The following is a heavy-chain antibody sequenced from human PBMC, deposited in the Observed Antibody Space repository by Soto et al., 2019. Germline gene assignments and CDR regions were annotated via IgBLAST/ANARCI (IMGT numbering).Heavy chain of an antibody. V-gene: IGHV4-30-2*01. CDR3: ARDRYYYDSSGYRAEYFQH. J-gene: IGHJ1*01. Sequence: PSETLSLTCAVSGGSISSGGYSWSWIRQPPGKGLEWIGYIYHSGSTYYNPSLKSRVTISVDRSKNQFSLKLSSVTAADTAVYYCARDRYYYDSSGYRAEYFQHWGQGTLVTVS. D-gene: IGHD3-22*01. CDR1: GGSISSGGYS. CDR2: IYHSGST.